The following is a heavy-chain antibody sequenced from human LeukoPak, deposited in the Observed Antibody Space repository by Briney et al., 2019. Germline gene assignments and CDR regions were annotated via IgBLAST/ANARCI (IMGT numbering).Heavy chain of an antibody. J-gene: IGHJ4*02. Sequence: PGGSLRLSCAASGFTLSSYGMNWVRQAPGRGLEWVSHISSGGSTIYYADSVKGRFTISRDNAKNSLYLQMNSLRAEDRAVYYCAKSFLDWGQGTLVTVSS. V-gene: IGHV3-48*03. D-gene: IGHD3-3*01. CDR2: ISSGGSTI. CDR3: AKSFLD. CDR1: GFTLSSYG.